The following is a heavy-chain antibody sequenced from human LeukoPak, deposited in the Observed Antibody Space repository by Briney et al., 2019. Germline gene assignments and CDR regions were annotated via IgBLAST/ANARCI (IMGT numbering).Heavy chain of an antibody. D-gene: IGHD5-24*01. J-gene: IGHJ4*02. CDR1: EFTFSNYA. CDR3: ARELLGHGYNSGDFDY. Sequence: PGGSLRLSCAASEFTFSNYAIHWVRQAPGKGLEWVTVISYDGSNTYYADSVKGRFTISRDNSKNTLYLQMNSLRAEDTAMYYCARELLGHGYNSGDFDYWGQGTLVTVSS. CDR2: ISYDGSNT. V-gene: IGHV3-30*04.